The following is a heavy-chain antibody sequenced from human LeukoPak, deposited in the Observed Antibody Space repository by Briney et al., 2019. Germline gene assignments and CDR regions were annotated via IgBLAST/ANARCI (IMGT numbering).Heavy chain of an antibody. D-gene: IGHD2-21*01. CDR2: IYSGGST. Sequence: PGGSLRLSCAASGFTVSSNYMSWVRQAPGKGLEWVSVIYSGGSTYYADSVKGRFTISRDNSKNTLYLQMNSLRAEDTAVYYCARIRRFHNWFDPLGQGTLVTVSS. J-gene: IGHJ5*02. CDR1: GFTVSSNY. V-gene: IGHV3-66*01. CDR3: ARIRRFHNWFDP.